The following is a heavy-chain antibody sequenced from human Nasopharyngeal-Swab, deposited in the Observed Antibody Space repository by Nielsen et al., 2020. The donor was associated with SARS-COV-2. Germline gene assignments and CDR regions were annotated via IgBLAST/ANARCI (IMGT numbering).Heavy chain of an antibody. CDR1: GFTFSTYA. Sequence: GGSLRLSCAASGFTFSTYAMTWVRQTPGRGLEWVSTISVSGDYTYYADSAKGRFSISRDNSKSTLYLQMNSLRAEDTAVYYCTSWGEIAAADNYYYGMDVWGQGTTVTVSS. CDR3: TSWGEIAAADNYYYGMDV. CDR2: ISVSGDYT. V-gene: IGHV3-23*01. D-gene: IGHD6-13*01. J-gene: IGHJ6*02.